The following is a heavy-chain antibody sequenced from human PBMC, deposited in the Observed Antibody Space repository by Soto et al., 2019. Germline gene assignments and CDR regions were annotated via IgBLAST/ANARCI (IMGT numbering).Heavy chain of an antibody. V-gene: IGHV4-30-4*01. CDR3: ARDCNGSGYLNWFDP. Sequence: SETLSLTCTVSGGSISSGDYYWSWIRQPPGKGLEWIGYIYYSGSTYYNPSLKSRVTISVDTSKNQFSLNLSSVTAADTAVYYCARDCNGSGYLNWFDPMGKGTLVTVAA. CDR1: GGSISSGDYY. D-gene: IGHD3-22*01. CDR2: IYYSGST. J-gene: IGHJ5*02.